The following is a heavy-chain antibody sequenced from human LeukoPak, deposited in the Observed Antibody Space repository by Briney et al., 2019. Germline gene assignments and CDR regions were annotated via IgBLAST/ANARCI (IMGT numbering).Heavy chain of an antibody. Sequence: GGSLRLSCAASGFTFSDYYMSWIRQAPGKGLEWVSYISSSSSYTNYADSVKGRLTISRDNAKNSLYLQMNSLRAEDTAVYYCATFIWDYGDYVGYWGQGTLVTVSS. J-gene: IGHJ4*02. CDR2: ISSSSSYT. V-gene: IGHV3-11*06. D-gene: IGHD4-17*01. CDR1: GFTFSDYY. CDR3: ATFIWDYGDYVGY.